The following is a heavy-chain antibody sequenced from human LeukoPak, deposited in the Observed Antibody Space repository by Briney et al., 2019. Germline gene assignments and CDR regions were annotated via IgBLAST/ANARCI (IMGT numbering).Heavy chain of an antibody. Sequence: SETLSLTCTVSGDSISSSLYYWGWIRPPPGKGLEWIGNIYYSGTTYYNPSLKSRVTMSVDTSKNQFSLSLYSVTAADTAVYYCARDLGPAYGETGDFDYWGQGTLVTVSS. V-gene: IGHV4-39*07. CDR2: IYYSGTT. CDR3: ARDLGPAYGETGDFDY. D-gene: IGHD4-17*01. J-gene: IGHJ4*02. CDR1: GDSISSSLYY.